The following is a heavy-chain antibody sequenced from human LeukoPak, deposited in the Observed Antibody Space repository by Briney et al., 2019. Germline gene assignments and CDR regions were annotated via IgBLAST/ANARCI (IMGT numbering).Heavy chain of an antibody. V-gene: IGHV4-61*02. J-gene: IGHJ4*02. Sequence: SETLSPTCAVSGYSISSGYYWGWIRQPAGKGLEWIGRIYTSGSTNYNPSLKSRVTISVDTSKNQFSLKLSSVTAADTAVYYCARGVELLTFDYWGQGTLVTVSS. CDR3: ARGVELLTFDY. D-gene: IGHD1-7*01. CDR2: IYTSGST. CDR1: GYSISSGYY.